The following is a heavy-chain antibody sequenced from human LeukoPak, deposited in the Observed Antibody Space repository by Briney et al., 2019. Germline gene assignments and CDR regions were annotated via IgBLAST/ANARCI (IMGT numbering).Heavy chain of an antibody. V-gene: IGHV3-48*03. CDR2: ISSSGSTI. D-gene: IGHD4-17*01. CDR1: GFTFSSYE. J-gene: IGHJ6*03. Sequence: GGSLRLSCAASGFTFSSYEMNWVRQAPGKGLEWVSYISSSGSTIYYADSVKGRFTISRDNAKSSLYLQMNSLRAEDTAVYYCARDVTAVTDYYYYYMDVWGKGTTVTISS. CDR3: ARDVTAVTDYYYYYMDV.